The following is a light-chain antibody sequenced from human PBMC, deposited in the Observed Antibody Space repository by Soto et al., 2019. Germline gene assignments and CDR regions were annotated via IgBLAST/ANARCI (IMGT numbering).Light chain of an antibody. CDR3: QQRSKLPVT. V-gene: IGKV3D-20*02. CDR2: GAS. CDR1: QSVSSTY. Sequence: TVCVSPRERATPSCRASQSVSSTYLTWYQQKPGQAPRLLIYGASTRATGIPARFSDNGSVTEFTLTISSLEPEDFAVYYCQQRSKLPVTFGQGTRLEIK. J-gene: IGKJ5*01.